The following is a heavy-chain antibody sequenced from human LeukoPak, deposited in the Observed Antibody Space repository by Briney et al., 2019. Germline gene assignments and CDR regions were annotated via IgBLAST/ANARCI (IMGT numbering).Heavy chain of an antibody. Sequence: GETLKISCKGSGYIFTSYWIAWVRQMPGKGLELLGIIYPGDSDTRYSPSFQRQVTISADKSISTAYLQWSSLKASDTAMYYCARRDYGGKHFDYWGQGTLVTVSS. V-gene: IGHV5-51*01. J-gene: IGHJ4*02. CDR3: ARRDYGGKHFDY. CDR1: GYIFTSYW. CDR2: IYPGDSDT. D-gene: IGHD4-23*01.